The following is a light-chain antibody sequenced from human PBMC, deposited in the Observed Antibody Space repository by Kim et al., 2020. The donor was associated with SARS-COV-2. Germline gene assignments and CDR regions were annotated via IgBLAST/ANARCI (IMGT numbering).Light chain of an antibody. V-gene: IGKV1-8*01. J-gene: IGKJ1*01. CDR3: QQYYSYPRT. Sequence: AIRMTQSPSSFSASTGDRVTITCRASQGISSYLAWYQQKPGKAPKLLIYAASTLQSGVPSRSSGSGSGTDFTLTISCLQSEDFATYYCQQYYSYPRTFGQGTKVDIK. CDR2: AAS. CDR1: QGISSY.